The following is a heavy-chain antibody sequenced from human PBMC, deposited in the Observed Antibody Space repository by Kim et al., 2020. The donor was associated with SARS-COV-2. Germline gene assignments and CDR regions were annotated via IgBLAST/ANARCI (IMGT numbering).Heavy chain of an antibody. D-gene: IGHD5-18*01. Sequence: GGSLRLSCAASGFTFSSYGMHWVRQAPGKGLEWVAVISYDGSNKYYADSVKGRFTISRDNSKNTLYLQMNSLRAEDTAVYYCAKDQGSGYSYGYYYYGMDVWGQGTTVTVSS. J-gene: IGHJ6*02. V-gene: IGHV3-30*18. CDR1: GFTFSSYG. CDR2: ISYDGSNK. CDR3: AKDQGSGYSYGYYYYGMDV.